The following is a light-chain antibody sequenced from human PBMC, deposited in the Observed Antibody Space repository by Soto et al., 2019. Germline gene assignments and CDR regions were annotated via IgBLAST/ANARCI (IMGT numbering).Light chain of an antibody. CDR2: DVT. J-gene: IGLJ2*01. CDR3: SSYTSSSTVV. Sequence: QSALTQPASVSGSPGQSIAISCTGTSHDVGGYNYVSWYQQQPGKSPKLMIYDVTARPSGVSNRFSGSKSDDTASLTISGLQAEDEAHYYCSSYTSSSTVVFGGGTKLTVL. CDR1: SHDVGGYNY. V-gene: IGLV2-14*01.